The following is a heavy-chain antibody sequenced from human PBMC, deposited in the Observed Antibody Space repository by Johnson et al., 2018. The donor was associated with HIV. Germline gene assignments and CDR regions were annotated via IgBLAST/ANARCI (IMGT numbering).Heavy chain of an antibody. Sequence: VQLVESGGGVVRPGGSLRLSCAASGFTFDDYGMSWVRQAPGKGLEWVSGINWNGGSTGYSDSVKGRFTISRDNSKNTLYLQMNSLKAEDTAVYYCISPERAAAGFLTWGQGAMVTVSS. CDR2: INWNGGST. J-gene: IGHJ3*01. CDR3: ISPERAAAGFLT. V-gene: IGHV3-20*04. D-gene: IGHD6-13*01. CDR1: GFTFDDYG.